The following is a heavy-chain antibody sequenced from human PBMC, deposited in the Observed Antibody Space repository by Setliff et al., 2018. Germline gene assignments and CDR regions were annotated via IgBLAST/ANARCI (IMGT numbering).Heavy chain of an antibody. Sequence: LRLSCVASGFTFSNSWMSWVRQAPGKGLEWVANIKQDGSEKYYVDSVKGRFTISRDNAKNSLYLQMSSLRAEDTAVYYCARETLPYYFDYWGQGTLVTVSS. J-gene: IGHJ4*02. V-gene: IGHV3-7*01. CDR2: IKQDGSEK. CDR3: ARETLPYYFDY. CDR1: GFTFSNSW.